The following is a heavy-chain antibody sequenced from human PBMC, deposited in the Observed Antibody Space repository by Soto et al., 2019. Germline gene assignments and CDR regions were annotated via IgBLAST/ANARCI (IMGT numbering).Heavy chain of an antibody. V-gene: IGHV5-51*01. J-gene: IGHJ4*02. CDR2: IYPGDSDT. CDR3: ARQVVAATPMFFDY. CDR1: GYSFTTYW. D-gene: IGHD2-15*01. Sequence: GESLKISCKGSGYSFTTYWIAWVRQMPGKGLEWMGIIYPGDSDTRYSPSFQGQVTISADKSISTAYLQWSSLKAADTAMYYCARQVVAATPMFFDYWGQGTLVTVSS.